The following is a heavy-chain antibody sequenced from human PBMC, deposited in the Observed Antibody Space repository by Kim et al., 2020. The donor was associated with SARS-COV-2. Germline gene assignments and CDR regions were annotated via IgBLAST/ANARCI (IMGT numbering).Heavy chain of an antibody. V-gene: IGHV4-39*01. D-gene: IGHD3-10*01. CDR3: AFELWFGENRGYFDY. CDR1: GGSISSSSYY. CDR2: IYYSGSA. Sequence: SETLSLTCTVSGGSISSSSYYWGWIRQPPGKGLEWIGSIYYSGSAYYNPSLKSRVTISVDTSKNQFSLKLSSVTAADTAVYYCAFELWFGENRGYFDYWGQGTLVTVSS. J-gene: IGHJ4*02.